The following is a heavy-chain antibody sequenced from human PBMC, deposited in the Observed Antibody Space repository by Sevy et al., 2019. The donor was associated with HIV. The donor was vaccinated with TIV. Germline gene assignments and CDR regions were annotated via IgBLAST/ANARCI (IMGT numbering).Heavy chain of an antibody. D-gene: IGHD3-3*01. Sequence: EGSLRLSCAASGFTFRTYSMNWVRQAPGKVLEWLSSISDDSRYIYYSDSVKGRFTISRANAKNLLYLQMNNLRVEDTAIYYCARDFTIFGVVSGIDYWGQGNLVTVSS. CDR3: ARDFTIFGVVSGIDY. CDR2: ISDDSRYI. CDR1: GFTFRTYS. V-gene: IGHV3-21*04. J-gene: IGHJ4*02.